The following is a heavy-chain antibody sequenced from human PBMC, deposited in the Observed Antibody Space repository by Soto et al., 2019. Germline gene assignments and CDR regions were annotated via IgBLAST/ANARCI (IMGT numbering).Heavy chain of an antibody. V-gene: IGHV4-39*01. Sequence: SETLSLTCTVSGGSISSSSYYWGWIRQPPGKGLEWIGSIYYSGSTYYNPSLKSRVTISVDTSKNQFSLKLSSVTVADTAVYYCARGAMTYYFDNWGQGTLVTVSS. CDR1: GGSISSSSYY. J-gene: IGHJ4*02. CDR3: ARGAMTYYFDN. CDR2: IYYSGST.